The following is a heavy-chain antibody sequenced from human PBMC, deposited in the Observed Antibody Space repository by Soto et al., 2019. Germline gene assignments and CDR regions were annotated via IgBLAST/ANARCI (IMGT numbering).Heavy chain of an antibody. CDR1: GFTVGSNY. CDR2: IYSDGTT. D-gene: IGHD6-6*01. J-gene: IGHJ4*02. CDR3: AILSN. V-gene: IGHV3-53*01. Sequence: GGSLRLSCAASGFTVGSNYMNWVRQAPGKGLEWLSIIYSDGTTYYADSVKGRFTISRDNFKNTLYLQMNNLRVEDTAVYYCAILSNWGQGTLVTVSS.